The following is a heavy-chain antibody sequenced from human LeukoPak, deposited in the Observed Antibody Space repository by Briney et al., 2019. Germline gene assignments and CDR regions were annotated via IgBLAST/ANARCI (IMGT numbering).Heavy chain of an antibody. CDR1: GFTFSSYG. CDR2: IWYDGSNK. J-gene: IGHJ6*04. CDR3: ARDGYDILTGYHPWYYGTDV. D-gene: IGHD3-9*01. V-gene: IGHV3-33*01. Sequence: PGGSLRLSCAASGFTFSSYGMHWVRQAPGKGLEWVAVIWYDGSNKYYADSVKGRFTISRDNSKNTLYLQMNSLRAEDTAVHYCARDGYDILTGYHPWYYGTDVWGKGTTVTVSS.